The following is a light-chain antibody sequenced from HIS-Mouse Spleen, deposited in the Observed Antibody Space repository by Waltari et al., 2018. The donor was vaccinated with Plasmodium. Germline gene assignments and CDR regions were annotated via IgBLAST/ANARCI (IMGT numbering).Light chain of an antibody. CDR2: EDI. Sequence: SYELTQPPSVSVSPGQTARITCSGDALPKKYAYWYQQKSGQAPVLGIHEDIKRPSGTPERFSGSSSGTMATLTISGAQVEDEADYYCYSTDSSGNHRVFGGGTKLTVL. J-gene: IGLJ3*02. CDR1: ALPKKY. V-gene: IGLV3-10*01. CDR3: YSTDSSGNHRV.